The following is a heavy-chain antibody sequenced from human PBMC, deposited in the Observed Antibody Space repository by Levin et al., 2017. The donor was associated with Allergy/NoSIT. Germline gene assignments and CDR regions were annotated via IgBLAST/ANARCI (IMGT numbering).Heavy chain of an antibody. CDR2: ISSSSSTI. V-gene: IGHV3-48*01. CDR3: ARGWGGDSGYELFDY. Sequence: GGSLRLSCAASGFTFSSYSMNWVRQAPGKGLEWVSYISSSSSTIYYADSVKGRFTISRDNAKNSLYLQMNSLRAEDTAVYYCARGWGGDSGYELFDYWGQGTLVTVSS. D-gene: IGHD5-12*01. CDR1: GFTFSSYS. J-gene: IGHJ4*02.